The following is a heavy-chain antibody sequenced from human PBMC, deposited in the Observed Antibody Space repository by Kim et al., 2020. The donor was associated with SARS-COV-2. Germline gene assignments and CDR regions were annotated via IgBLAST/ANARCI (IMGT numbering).Heavy chain of an antibody. J-gene: IGHJ6*01. Sequence: GGSLRLSCAASGFNFSSYGMHWVRQAPGKGLEWVAVIWFDGSNKYYADSVKGRFTISRDNSKNTLSLQMNSLRAEDTAVYSCAREYGHNSYYHYGMDVWG. CDR2: IWFDGSNK. CDR3: AREYGHNSYYHYGMDV. CDR1: GFNFSSYG. D-gene: IGHD1-1*01. V-gene: IGHV3-33*01.